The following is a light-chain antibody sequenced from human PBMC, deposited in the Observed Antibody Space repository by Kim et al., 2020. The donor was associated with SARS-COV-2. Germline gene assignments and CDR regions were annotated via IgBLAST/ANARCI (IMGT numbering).Light chain of an antibody. J-gene: IGLJ2*01. V-gene: IGLV6-57*02. Sequence: GKTETISCTSSSGSIASNYVQRYQQRPGSAPTTVIYEDNQRPSGVPDRFSGSIDSSSNSASLTISGLKTEDEADYYCQSYDSSNQVFGGGTQLTVL. CDR3: QSYDSSNQV. CDR2: EDN. CDR1: SGSIASNY.